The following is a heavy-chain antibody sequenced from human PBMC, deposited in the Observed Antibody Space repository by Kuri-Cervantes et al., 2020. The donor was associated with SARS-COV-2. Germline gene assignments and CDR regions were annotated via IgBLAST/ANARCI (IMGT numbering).Heavy chain of an antibody. D-gene: IGHD6-19*01. CDR1: GFTFSSYA. V-gene: IGHV3-23*01. CDR2: ISGSGGST. J-gene: IGHJ4*02. Sequence: GESLKISCAASGFTFSSYAMSWVRQAPGKGLEWVSAISGSGGSTYYADSVKGRFTISRDNSKNTLYLQMNSLRAEDTAVYYCAREGIAVAGTDYWGQGTLVTVSS. CDR3: AREGIAVAGTDY.